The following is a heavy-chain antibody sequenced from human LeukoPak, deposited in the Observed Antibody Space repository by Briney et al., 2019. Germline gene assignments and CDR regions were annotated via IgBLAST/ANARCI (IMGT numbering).Heavy chain of an antibody. J-gene: IGHJ4*02. Sequence: PGGSLRLSCAASGFTFSSYAMSWVRQAPGKGLEWVSAISGSGGSTYYADSVKGRFTISRDNSKNTLYLQMNSLRAEDTAVYYCASRMMDIVVVPAATRVYWGQGTLVTVSS. CDR3: ASRMMDIVVVPAATRVY. CDR1: GFTFSSYA. D-gene: IGHD2-2*03. CDR2: ISGSGGST. V-gene: IGHV3-23*01.